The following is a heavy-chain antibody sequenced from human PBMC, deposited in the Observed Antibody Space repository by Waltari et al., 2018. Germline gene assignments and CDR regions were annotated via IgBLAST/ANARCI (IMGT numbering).Heavy chain of an antibody. J-gene: IGHJ4*02. CDR2: RSYDGSNE. Sequence: QVQLVESGGGVVQPGRSLRLSCAASGFTFSSYAMHWVRQAPGKGLEWVAVRSYDGSNEYYADSVKGRFTISRDNSKNTLYLQMNSLRAEDTAVYYCARAVTPGLDYWGQGTLVTVSS. CDR3: ARAVTPGLDY. CDR1: GFTFSSYA. D-gene: IGHD4-4*01. V-gene: IGHV3-30-3*01.